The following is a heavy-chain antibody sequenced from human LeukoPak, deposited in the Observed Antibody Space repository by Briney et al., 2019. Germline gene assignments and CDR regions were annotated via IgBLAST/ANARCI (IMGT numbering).Heavy chain of an antibody. V-gene: IGHV3-23*01. D-gene: IGHD2-2*01. Sequence: GGSLRLSCAASGFTFSSYAMSWVRQAPGKGLEWVSAISGSGGSTYYADSVKGRFTISRDNSKNTLYLQMNSLKTEDTAVYYCTSCYDWGWFDPWGQGTLVTVSS. CDR3: TSCYDWGWFDP. J-gene: IGHJ5*02. CDR2: ISGSGGST. CDR1: GFTFSSYA.